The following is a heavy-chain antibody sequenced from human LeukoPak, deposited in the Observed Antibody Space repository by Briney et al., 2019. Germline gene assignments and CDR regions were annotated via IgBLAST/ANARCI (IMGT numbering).Heavy chain of an antibody. CDR2: ISWNSGSI. V-gene: IGHV3-9*01. CDR3: AKDLLGYCSSTSCHPFDY. J-gene: IGHJ4*02. CDR1: GFTFDDYA. Sequence: GGSLRLSCAASGFTFDDYAMHWVRQAPGKGLEWVSGISWNSGSIGYADSVKGRFTISRDNAKNSLYLQMNSLRAEDTALYYCAKDLLGYCSSTSCHPFDYWGQGTLVTVSS. D-gene: IGHD2-2*01.